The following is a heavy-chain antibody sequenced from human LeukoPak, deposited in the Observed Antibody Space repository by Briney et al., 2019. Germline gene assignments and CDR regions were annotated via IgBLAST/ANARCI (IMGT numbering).Heavy chain of an antibody. Sequence: GGSLRLSCAASGFTFSSYAMSWVRQAPGKGLEWVSAISGSGGSTYYADSVKGRFTISRDNAKNSLYLQMNSLRAEDTAVYYCARDRYYDILTGTTSFDYWGQGTLVTVSS. V-gene: IGHV3-23*01. D-gene: IGHD3-9*01. CDR3: ARDRYYDILTGTTSFDY. CDR2: ISGSGGST. CDR1: GFTFSSYA. J-gene: IGHJ4*02.